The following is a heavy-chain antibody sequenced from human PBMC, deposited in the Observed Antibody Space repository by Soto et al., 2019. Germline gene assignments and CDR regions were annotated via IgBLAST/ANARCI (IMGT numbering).Heavy chain of an antibody. Sequence: SETLSLTCTVSGDSISSYYWSWIRQPPGKGLEWIGYIFHTGSANYNPSLKSRVTISIDTSKNQFSLRLSSVTAADTAVYYCARIKLVEWFFINVDVYDMDVWGQGTPVTVSS. CDR1: GDSISSYY. J-gene: IGHJ6*02. CDR2: IFHTGSA. D-gene: IGHD3-3*01. CDR3: ARIKLVEWFFINVDVYDMDV. V-gene: IGHV4-59*08.